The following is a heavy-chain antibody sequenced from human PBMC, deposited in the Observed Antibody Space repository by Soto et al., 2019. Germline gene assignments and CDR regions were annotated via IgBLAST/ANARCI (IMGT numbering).Heavy chain of an antibody. CDR3: ARGATYYYYHGIDV. V-gene: IGHV4-59*02. CDR2: VYYIGST. D-gene: IGHD1-26*01. Sequence: QVQLQESGPGLVKPSETLSLTCSVSGGSVNDHYWSWVRQTPGKGLEWIGFVYYIGSTNYNPSFKSRVPISIDTSKNPFSLNLRSVNAADTGVYYCARGATYYYYHGIDVWGQGTTVTVSS. CDR1: GGSVNDHY. J-gene: IGHJ6*02.